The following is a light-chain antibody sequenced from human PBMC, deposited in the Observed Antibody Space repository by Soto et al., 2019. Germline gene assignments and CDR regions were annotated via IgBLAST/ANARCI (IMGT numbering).Light chain of an antibody. CDR2: EVS. CDR1: SSDVGTYNH. V-gene: IGLV2-14*01. CDR3: CSYTTSSTLV. Sequence: QSALTQPASVSGSPGQSITISCTGTSSDVGTYNHVSWYQQHPGKAPQLIIYEVSNRPSGLSNRFSASKSGNTASLTISGRQAEDEADYYCCSYTTSSTLVFGTGTKLTVL. J-gene: IGLJ1*01.